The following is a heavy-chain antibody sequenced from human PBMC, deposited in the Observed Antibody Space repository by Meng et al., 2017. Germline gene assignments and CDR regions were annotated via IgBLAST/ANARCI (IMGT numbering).Heavy chain of an antibody. CDR2: AYYRSKWYH. Sequence: QIQPQQSGPGLVKPSQPLSPICAISGDSVSSNSAAWNWIRQSPSRGLEWLGRAYYRSKWYHDYAESVKSRISIDPDTSKNQFSLQLRSVTPEDSAVYYCARGSYSFDSWGQRTLVTVSS. V-gene: IGHV6-1*01. CDR3: ARGSYSFDS. D-gene: IGHD1-26*01. CDR1: GDSVSSNSAA. J-gene: IGHJ4*02.